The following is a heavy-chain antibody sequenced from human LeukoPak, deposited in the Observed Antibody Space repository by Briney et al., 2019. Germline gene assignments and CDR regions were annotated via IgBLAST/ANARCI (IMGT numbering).Heavy chain of an antibody. D-gene: IGHD3-16*02. Sequence: GGSLRLSCAASGFTFSSYWMSWVRQAPGKGLEWVANIKQDGSEKYYVDSVKGRFTISRDSAKNSLYLQMNSLRAEDTAVYYCARDLASDYVWGSYRYYFDYWGQGTLVTVSS. J-gene: IGHJ4*02. CDR2: IKQDGSEK. V-gene: IGHV3-7*01. CDR1: GFTFSSYW. CDR3: ARDLASDYVWGSYRYYFDY.